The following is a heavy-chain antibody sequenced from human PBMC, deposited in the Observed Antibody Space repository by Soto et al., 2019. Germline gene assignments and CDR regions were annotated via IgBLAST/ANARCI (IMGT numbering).Heavy chain of an antibody. Sequence: GGSLRLSCVGSGFTFDDYAMRWVRQAPGKGLEWVSGISWNSGSIGYADSVKGRFTISRDNAKNSLYLQMNSLRAEDTALYYCAKDKFPYSSGWYRAFDIWGQGTMVTVSS. J-gene: IGHJ3*02. CDR1: GFTFDDYA. CDR2: ISWNSGSI. CDR3: AKDKFPYSSGWYRAFDI. D-gene: IGHD6-19*01. V-gene: IGHV3-9*01.